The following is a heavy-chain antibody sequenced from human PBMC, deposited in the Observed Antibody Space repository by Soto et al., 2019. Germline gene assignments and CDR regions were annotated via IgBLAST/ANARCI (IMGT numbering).Heavy chain of an antibody. J-gene: IGHJ4*02. Sequence: EVQLVESGGGLVQPGGSLRLSCAASGFTFSSHNINWVRQAPGKGLEWVSYISSSSSTIYYADSVKGRFTVSRDNAKNSLYLQMSSLRDEDTALYYWARDSAVAHVDCWGQGTLVTVSS. V-gene: IGHV3-48*02. D-gene: IGHD6-19*01. CDR3: ARDSAVAHVDC. CDR1: GFTFSSHN. CDR2: ISSSSSTI.